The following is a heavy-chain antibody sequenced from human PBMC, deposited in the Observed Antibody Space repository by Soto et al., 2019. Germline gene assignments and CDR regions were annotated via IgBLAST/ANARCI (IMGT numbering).Heavy chain of an antibody. Sequence: QITLKESGPTLVKSTQTLTLTCTFSGFSLTTDGEGVGGVRQSPGEALEWLALIYRDDAERYSPSLNTRLTITKDISRTQVVLVMTSMEPVDTGTYFCAHSRNLITDDAQVGDFDYWGQGT. CDR2: IYRDDAE. J-gene: IGHJ4*02. V-gene: IGHV2-5*02. CDR1: GFSLTTDGEG. CDR3: AHSRNLITDDAQVGDFDY. D-gene: IGHD1-26*01.